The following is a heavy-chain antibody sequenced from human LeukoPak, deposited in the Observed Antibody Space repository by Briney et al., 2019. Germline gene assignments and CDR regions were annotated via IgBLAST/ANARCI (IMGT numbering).Heavy chain of an antibody. D-gene: IGHD3-16*01. CDR2: IKSKTDGGTA. CDR1: GFTFSNAW. V-gene: IGHV3-15*01. Sequence: GGSLRLFCAASGFTFSNAWMSWVRQAPGKGLEWVGRIKSKTDGGTADYAAPVKVRFTISRDDSKNTLYLQMNSLKTEDTAVYYCTTDPMITFGGVIIPDYWGQGTLVTVSS. CDR3: TTDPMITFGGVIIPDY. J-gene: IGHJ4*02.